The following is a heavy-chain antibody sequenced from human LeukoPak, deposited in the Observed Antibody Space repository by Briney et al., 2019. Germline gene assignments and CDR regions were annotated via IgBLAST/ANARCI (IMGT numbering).Heavy chain of an antibody. D-gene: IGHD2-21*01. CDR1: GYSFTTYW. J-gene: IGHJ4*02. V-gene: IGHV5-51*01. CDR3: ARVLIRGDEIDY. CDR2: IYPGDSDT. Sequence: GESLKISCKSSGYSFTTYWIAWVRQMPGKGLEWMGIIYPGDSDTRYSPSFQGQVTISADKSISTAYLQWTSLEASDNAMYYCARVLIRGDEIDYWGQGTLVTVSS.